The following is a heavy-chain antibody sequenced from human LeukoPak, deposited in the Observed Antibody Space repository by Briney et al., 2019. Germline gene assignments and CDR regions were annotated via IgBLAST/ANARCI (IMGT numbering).Heavy chain of an antibody. D-gene: IGHD5-18*01. V-gene: IGHV4-39*01. J-gene: IGHJ3*02. Sequence: SETLSLTCTVSGGSISSSSYYWGWIRQPPGKGLEWIGSIYYSGSTYYNPSLESRVTISVDTSKNQFSLKLSSVTAADTAVYYCARYTAMVNDAFDIWGQGTMVTVSS. CDR1: GGSISSSSYY. CDR3: ARYTAMVNDAFDI. CDR2: IYYSGST.